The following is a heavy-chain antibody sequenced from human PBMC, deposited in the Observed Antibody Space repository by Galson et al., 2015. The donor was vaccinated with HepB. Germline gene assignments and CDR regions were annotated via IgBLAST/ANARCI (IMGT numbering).Heavy chain of an antibody. CDR2: ISAYNGNT. D-gene: IGHD5-24*01. V-gene: IGHV1-18*04. Sequence: SVKVSCKASGDTFTTYGINWVRQAPGQGLEWMGWISAYNGNTKYAQKFQGRVTMTTDTSSSTAYMELRSLRSDDTAVYYCALPRDDHNWDYWGQGTLVTVSS. CDR1: GDTFTTYG. J-gene: IGHJ4*02. CDR3: ALPRDDHNWDY.